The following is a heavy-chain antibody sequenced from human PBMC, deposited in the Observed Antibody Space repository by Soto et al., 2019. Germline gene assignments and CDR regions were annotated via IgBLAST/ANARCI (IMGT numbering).Heavy chain of an antibody. CDR3: ARVFRLQFSSSFRYYYYGMDV. CDR1: GFTFSSYG. J-gene: IGHJ6*02. CDR2: IWYDGSNK. V-gene: IGHV3-33*01. Sequence: HLGGSLRLSCAASGFTFSSYGMHWVRQAPGKGLEWVAVIWYDGSNKYYADSVKGRFTISRDNSKNTLYLQMNSLRAEDTAVYYCARVFRLQFSSSFRYYYYGMDVWGQGTTVTVSS. D-gene: IGHD6-6*01.